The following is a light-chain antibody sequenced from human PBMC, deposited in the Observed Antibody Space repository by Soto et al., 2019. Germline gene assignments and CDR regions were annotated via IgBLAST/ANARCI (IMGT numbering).Light chain of an antibody. J-gene: IGLJ1*01. Sequence: QSALNQPPSAYGSVGQAVTITCTGTSNDVGGYNYVSWYLQYPGTAPKVLIYEVRKRPSGVPERFSGSKSGNTASLTVSGLQAEDEADYYCSSYAGGNSYVFGSGTKVTVL. CDR2: EVR. V-gene: IGLV2-8*01. CDR1: SNDVGGYNY. CDR3: SSYAGGNSYV.